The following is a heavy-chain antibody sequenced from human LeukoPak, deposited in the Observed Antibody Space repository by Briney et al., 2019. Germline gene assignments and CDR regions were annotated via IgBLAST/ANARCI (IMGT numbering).Heavy chain of an antibody. Sequence: GGSLRLSCAASGFTFSSCAMSWVRQAPGKGREWVSTISGSGGRTYYADSVKGRFTIARDNSKKSLYLQVNSLRAEDTAVYYCAKVDCSAGSCYSIDYWGQGTLVTVSS. CDR1: GFTFSSCA. CDR2: ISGSGGRT. D-gene: IGHD2-15*01. J-gene: IGHJ4*02. CDR3: AKVDCSAGSCYSIDY. V-gene: IGHV3-23*01.